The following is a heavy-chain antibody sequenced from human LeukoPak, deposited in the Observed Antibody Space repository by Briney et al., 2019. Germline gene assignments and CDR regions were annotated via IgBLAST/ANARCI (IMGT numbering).Heavy chain of an antibody. Sequence: GGSLRLSCAASGFTFSSYWMHWVRQVPGKGLVWVARIDEHGSITDYADSVKDRFTVSRDNAWNTLYLQMNSLRAEDTAVYYCARDVAGSGSLWGQGTLITVSS. CDR1: GFTFSSYW. D-gene: IGHD3-10*01. CDR2: IDEHGSIT. V-gene: IGHV3-74*01. J-gene: IGHJ4*02. CDR3: ARDVAGSGSL.